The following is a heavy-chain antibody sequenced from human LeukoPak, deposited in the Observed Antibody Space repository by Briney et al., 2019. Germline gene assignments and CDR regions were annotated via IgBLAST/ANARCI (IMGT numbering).Heavy chain of an antibody. V-gene: IGHV3-21*01. D-gene: IGHD6-19*01. CDR1: GFTFSSYS. J-gene: IGHJ4*02. CDR2: ISSSSSYI. CDR3: ARDHHSSGWFGEYYFDY. Sequence: PGGSLRLSCAASGFTFSSYSMNWVRQAPGKGLEWVSSISSSSSYIYYADSVKGRFTISRDNAKNSLYLRMNSLRAEDTAVYYCARDHHSSGWFGEYYFDYWGQGTLVTVSS.